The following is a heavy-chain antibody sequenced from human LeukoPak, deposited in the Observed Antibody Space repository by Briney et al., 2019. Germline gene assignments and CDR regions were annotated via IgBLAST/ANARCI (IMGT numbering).Heavy chain of an antibody. V-gene: IGHV1-69*13. D-gene: IGHD2-2*01. Sequence: SVKVSCKASGGTFSSYAISWVRQAPGQGLEWMGGIIPMFGAANYAQKFQGRVTITADESTSTAYMELSSLRSDDTAVYYCARILVPAAPTRYMDVWGKGTTVTVSS. J-gene: IGHJ6*03. CDR2: IIPMFGAA. CDR1: GGTFSSYA. CDR3: ARILVPAAPTRYMDV.